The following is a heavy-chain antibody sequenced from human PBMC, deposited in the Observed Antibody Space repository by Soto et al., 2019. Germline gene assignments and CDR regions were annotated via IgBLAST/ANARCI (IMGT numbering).Heavy chain of an antibody. J-gene: IGHJ4*02. D-gene: IGHD2-2*01. CDR1: GFALLSFA. CDR3: ANVVG. V-gene: IGHV3-23*01. Sequence: EVQLLESGGDLVQPGGSLRLSCAGSGFALLSFAMNWVRQAPGKGLEWVAASSGTGANAYYTDSVRGRFTVSRDNSKNMVFLEMNSLRVEDTAVYSCANVVGWGQGTLVTVSS. CDR2: SSGTGANA.